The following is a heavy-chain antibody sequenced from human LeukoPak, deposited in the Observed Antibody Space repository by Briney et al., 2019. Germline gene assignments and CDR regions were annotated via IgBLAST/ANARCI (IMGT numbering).Heavy chain of an antibody. D-gene: IGHD3-3*01. CDR2: ISSSGNTL. J-gene: IGHJ4*02. V-gene: IGHV3-11*04. Sequence: PGGSLRLSCAASGFTFSDYYMSWLRQAPGKGLEWVSYISSSGNTLDYADSAKGRFTISRDNAKKSLYLQMNSLRAEDTAVYYCARVTGITIFGVDIPYWGQGTLVTVSS. CDR3: ARVTGITIFGVDIPY. CDR1: GFTFSDYY.